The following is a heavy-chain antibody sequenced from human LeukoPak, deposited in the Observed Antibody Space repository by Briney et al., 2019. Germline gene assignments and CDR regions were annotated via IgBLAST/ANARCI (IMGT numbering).Heavy chain of an antibody. CDR3: AKDRALHSTVVTTYAEYFHH. Sequence: GGSLRLSCAASGFSFSTHWMHWVRQAPGKWPVWVSRINSDGSGTTYADSVKGRFTISRDNSKNTLYLQMNSLRAEDTAVYYCAKDRALHSTVVTTYAEYFHHWGQGTLVTVSS. D-gene: IGHD4-23*01. CDR2: INSDGSGT. V-gene: IGHV3-74*01. CDR1: GFSFSTHW. J-gene: IGHJ1*01.